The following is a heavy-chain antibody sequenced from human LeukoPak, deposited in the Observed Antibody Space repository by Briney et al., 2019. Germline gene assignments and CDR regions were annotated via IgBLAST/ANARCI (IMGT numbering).Heavy chain of an antibody. D-gene: IGHD1-1*01. CDR2: ISGGGAGT. Sequence: GGSLRLSCAASGPSFSFYAMSWVRQAPGKGLEWVSSISGGGAGTYYADSVRGRFTISRDNSKNTLYLQMNSLRAEDTALYYCAKDFVRYNIQFDYWGQGALVTVSS. V-gene: IGHV3-23*01. CDR3: AKDFVRYNIQFDY. J-gene: IGHJ4*02. CDR1: GPSFSFYA.